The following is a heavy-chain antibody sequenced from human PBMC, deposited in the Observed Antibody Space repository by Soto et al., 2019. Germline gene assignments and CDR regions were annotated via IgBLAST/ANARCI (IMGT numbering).Heavy chain of an antibody. CDR2: INPNSGGT. CDR3: ARVGYCSSTSCYAAGGMDV. CDR1: GYTFTGYY. J-gene: IGHJ6*02. D-gene: IGHD2-2*01. Sequence: ASVKVSCKASGYTFTGYYMHWVRQAPGQGLEWMGWINPNSGGTNYAQKFQGWVTMTRDTSISTAYMELSRLRSDDTAVYYCARVGYCSSTSCYAAGGMDVWGQGTTVTVSS. V-gene: IGHV1-2*04.